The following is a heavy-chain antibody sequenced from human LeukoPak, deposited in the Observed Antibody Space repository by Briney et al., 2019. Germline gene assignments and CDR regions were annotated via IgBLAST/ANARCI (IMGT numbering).Heavy chain of an antibody. CDR1: GFTFSSYA. CDR2: ISGSGGST. J-gene: IGHJ4*02. Sequence: GGCLRLSCAASGFTFSSYAMSWVRQAPGKGVKGVSAISGSGGSTYYADSVKGRFTISRDNSNNTLYLQMNSLRAEDTAVYYCAKTPPNCSGGSCYEDYWGQGTLVTVSS. CDR3: AKTPPNCSGGSCYEDY. V-gene: IGHV3-23*01. D-gene: IGHD2-15*01.